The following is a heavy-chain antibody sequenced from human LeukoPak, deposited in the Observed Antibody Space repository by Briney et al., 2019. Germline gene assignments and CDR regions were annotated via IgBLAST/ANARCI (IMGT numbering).Heavy chain of an antibody. CDR2: IKQEGSEK. CDR3: VRDLGGRSGH. Sequence: GGSLRLSCAASGFTFSDFWMSWVRQAPGKGLQWVANIKQEGSEKYYVDSVKGRFTISRDNAKNTLYLQMNSLTAEDTAVYYCVRDLGGRSGHWGQGTLVTVSS. V-gene: IGHV3-7*01. D-gene: IGHD1-26*01. J-gene: IGHJ4*02. CDR1: GFTFSDFW.